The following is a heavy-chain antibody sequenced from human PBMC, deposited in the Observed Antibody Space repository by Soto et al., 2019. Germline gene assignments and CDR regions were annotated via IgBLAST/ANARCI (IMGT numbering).Heavy chain of an antibody. V-gene: IGHV1-24*01. CDR1: GYTVKGLS. J-gene: IGHJ6*02. D-gene: IGHD1-26*01. Sequence: APVKVSCKVFGYTVKGLSIHWVRQAPGKGLEWMGGFDPEHGEAVYAQRFQGRVTMTEETSTDTAYMELSNLRSEDTAVYYCVKGGSRGRYDYYYGMDVWG. CDR3: VKGGSRGRYDYYYGMDV. CDR2: FDPEHGEA.